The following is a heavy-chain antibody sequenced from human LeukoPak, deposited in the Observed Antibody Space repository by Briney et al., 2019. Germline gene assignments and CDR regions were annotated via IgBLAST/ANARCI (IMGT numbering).Heavy chain of an antibody. CDR1: GYTFTNYW. J-gene: IGHJ4*02. Sequence: GESLKISCKGSGYTFTNYWIGWVRRMPGKGLEWMGIIYPGDSDTRYSPSFQGQVTISADKSISTAYLQWSSLKASDTAMYYCARPGGWYNLFSWELPYYFDYWGLGTLVTVSS. CDR3: ARPGGWYNLFSWELPYYFDY. D-gene: IGHD1-26*01. V-gene: IGHV5-51*01. CDR2: IYPGDSDT.